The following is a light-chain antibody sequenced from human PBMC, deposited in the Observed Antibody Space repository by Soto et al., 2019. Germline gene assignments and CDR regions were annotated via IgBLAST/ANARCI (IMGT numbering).Light chain of an antibody. V-gene: IGKV3-20*01. CDR2: DAS. CDR3: QQYGSSPLT. J-gene: IGKJ4*01. CDR1: QSASSSS. Sequence: EIVLTQSPGTLSWSPGERATLSCRASQSASSSSLAWYQQKPGQAPRLLIYDASIRATGIPNRFSGSGSGTDFTLTISRLEPEDSTVYYCQQYGSSPLTFGGGTKVEIK.